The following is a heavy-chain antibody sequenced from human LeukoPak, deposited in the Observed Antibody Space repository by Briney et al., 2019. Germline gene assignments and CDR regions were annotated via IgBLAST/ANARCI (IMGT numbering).Heavy chain of an antibody. D-gene: IGHD3-22*01. Sequence: GGSLRLSCAASGFPFSTYAMSWVRQAPGKGLEWVSGISGTGDDTNYADPVKGRSTISRDNSKNTLYLQMNSLRAEDTAVYYCAKARSLYYYDSSGYFPPIYYFDHWGQGTRVTVSS. V-gene: IGHV3-23*01. CDR3: AKARSLYYYDSSGYFPPIYYFDH. CDR2: ISGTGDDT. CDR1: GFPFSTYA. J-gene: IGHJ4*02.